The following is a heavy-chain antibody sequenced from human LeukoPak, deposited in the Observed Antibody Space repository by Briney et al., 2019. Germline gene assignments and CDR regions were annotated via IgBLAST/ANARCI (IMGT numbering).Heavy chain of an antibody. J-gene: IGHJ4*02. CDR3: ARHTRNDYGY. D-gene: IGHD4-17*01. V-gene: IGHV4-39*01. Sequence: PSETLSLTCTVSGGSISSSSYYWGWIRQPPGKGLEWIGSIYYSGSTYYNPSLKSRVTISVDTSKNQFSLKLSSVTAADTAVYYCARHTRNDYGYWGQGTLVTVSS. CDR1: GGSISSSSYY. CDR2: IYYSGST.